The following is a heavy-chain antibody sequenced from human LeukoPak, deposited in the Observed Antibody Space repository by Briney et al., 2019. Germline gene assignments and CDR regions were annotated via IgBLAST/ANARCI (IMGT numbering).Heavy chain of an antibody. Sequence: GGSLRLSCAASGFTFSSYAMGWVRQAPGKGLEWVSAISRSGGSTYYADSVKGRFTISRDNSKNTLYLQMNSLRADDTAVYYCARYCSSTSCSYFDYWGQGTLVTVSS. V-gene: IGHV3-23*01. CDR2: ISRSGGST. CDR3: ARYCSSTSCSYFDY. CDR1: GFTFSSYA. J-gene: IGHJ4*02. D-gene: IGHD2-2*01.